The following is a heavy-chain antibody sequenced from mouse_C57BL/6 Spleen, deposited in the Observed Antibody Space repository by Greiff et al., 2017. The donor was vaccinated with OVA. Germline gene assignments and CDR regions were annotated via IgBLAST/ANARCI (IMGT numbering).Heavy chain of an antibody. J-gene: IGHJ2*01. Sequence: RGGSMKLSCAASGFTFSDAWMDWVRQSPEKGLEWVAEIRNKANNHATYYAESVKGRFTISRDDSKSSVYLQMNSLRAEDTGIYYCMRRGEDYFDYWGQGTTLTVSS. CDR2: IRNKANNHAT. CDR3: MRRGEDYFDY. CDR1: GFTFSDAW. V-gene: IGHV6-6*01.